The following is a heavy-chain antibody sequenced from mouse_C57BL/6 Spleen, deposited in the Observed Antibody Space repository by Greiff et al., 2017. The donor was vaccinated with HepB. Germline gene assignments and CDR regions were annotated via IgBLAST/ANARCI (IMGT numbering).Heavy chain of an antibody. CDR3: SRPAYDFPFAY. CDR2: INPSSGYT. J-gene: IGHJ3*01. Sequence: VKLVESGAELARPGASVKMSCKASGYTFTSYTMHWVKQRPGQGLEWIGYINPSSGYTKYNQKFKDKATLTADKSSSTAYMQLSSLTSEDSAVYYCSRPAYDFPFAYWGQGTLVTVSA. D-gene: IGHD2-12*01. CDR1: GYTFTSYT. V-gene: IGHV1-4*01.